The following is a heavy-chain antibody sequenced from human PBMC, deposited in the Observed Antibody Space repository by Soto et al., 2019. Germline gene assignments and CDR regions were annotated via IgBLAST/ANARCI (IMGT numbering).Heavy chain of an antibody. J-gene: IGHJ6*03. Sequence: SETLSLTCAVYGGSFSGYYWSWIRQPPGKGLEWIGEINHSGSTNYNPSLKSRVTISVDTSKNQFSLKLSSVTAADTAVYYCARGRLVATGGVYYYYYYYMDFXGKGTTVTVSS. D-gene: IGHD5-12*01. CDR3: ARGRLVATGGVYYYYYYYMDF. CDR2: INHSGST. CDR1: GGSFSGYY. V-gene: IGHV4-34*01.